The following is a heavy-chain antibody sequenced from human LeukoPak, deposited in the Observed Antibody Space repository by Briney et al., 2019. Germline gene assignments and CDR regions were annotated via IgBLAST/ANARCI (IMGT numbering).Heavy chain of an antibody. CDR2: IKQDGSEK. V-gene: IGHV3-7*03. D-gene: IGHD5-18*01. CDR1: GFTFSNYW. J-gene: IGHJ4*02. CDR3: AKRIQSAMAMGY. Sequence: GGSLRLSCAASGFTFSNYWMTWVRQAPGKGLQWVANIKQDGSEKYYVASVKGRFTISRDNAKNSLYLQMNSLRAEDTAVYYCAKRIQSAMAMGYWGQGTLVTVSS.